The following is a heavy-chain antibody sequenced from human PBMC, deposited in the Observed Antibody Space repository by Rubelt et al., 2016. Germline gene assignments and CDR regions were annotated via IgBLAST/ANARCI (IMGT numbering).Heavy chain of an antibody. Sequence: VQLQQWGAGLLKPSETLSLTCAVYGGSFSGYYWSWIRQPPGKGLEWIGEINHSGSTNYNPSLKSRVTISVDTSKNQFSLKLSSVTDADTAVYYCASQSSSGWYAFDIWGQGTMVTVSS. J-gene: IGHJ3*02. D-gene: IGHD6-19*01. CDR3: ASQSSSGWYAFDI. CDR2: INHSGST. V-gene: IGHV4-34*01. CDR1: GGSFSGYY.